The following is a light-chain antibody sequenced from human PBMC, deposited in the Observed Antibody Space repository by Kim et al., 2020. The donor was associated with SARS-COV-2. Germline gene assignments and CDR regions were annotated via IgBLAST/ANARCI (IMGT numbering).Light chain of an antibody. V-gene: IGLV2-14*03. CDR2: GVS. CDR3: SSYTTSTSVV. CDR1: STDVGGYPY. J-gene: IGLJ2*01. Sequence: GQSITISCTGTSTDVGGYPYASWYQQPPGKAPTLMIYGVSNRPSGVSNRFSGSKSGNTASLSISGLQAEDEADYYCSSYTTSTSVVFGGGTQLTVL.